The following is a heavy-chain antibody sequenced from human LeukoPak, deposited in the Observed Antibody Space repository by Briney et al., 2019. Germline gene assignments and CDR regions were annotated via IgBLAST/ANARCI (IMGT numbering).Heavy chain of an antibody. CDR1: GGTFSSYA. CDR2: IIPIFGTA. CDR3: ARGGREYCGGDCLYDAFDI. V-gene: IGHV1-69*01. Sequence: SVKVSCKASGGTFSSYAISWVRQAPGQGLEWMGGIIPIFGTANYAQKFQGRVTITADESTSTAFMELSSLRSEDTAVYYCARGGREYCGGDCLYDAFDIWGQGTMVTVSS. J-gene: IGHJ3*02. D-gene: IGHD2-21*02.